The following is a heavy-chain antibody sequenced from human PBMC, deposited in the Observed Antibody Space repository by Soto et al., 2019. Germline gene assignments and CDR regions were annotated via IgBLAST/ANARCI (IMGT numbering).Heavy chain of an antibody. D-gene: IGHD2-2*01. CDR3: TSWRREKSCTSVSCYGDGAY. Sequence: EVPLVESGGALVKPGESLTLSCAASGFTFNSAWMTWVRQAPGKGLEWVGRIKSWTDGGRVDTAAPVKARFTISRDDSKNTFSLQMNSLKSEHPAVYYCTSWRREKSCTSVSCYGDGAYWGQGTLVTVSS. J-gene: IGHJ4*02. CDR2: IKSWTDGGRV. V-gene: IGHV3-15*02. CDR1: GFTFNSAW.